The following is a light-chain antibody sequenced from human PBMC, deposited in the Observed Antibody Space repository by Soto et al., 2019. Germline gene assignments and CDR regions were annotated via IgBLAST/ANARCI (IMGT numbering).Light chain of an antibody. CDR1: QTVSSNY. CDR2: GAF. V-gene: IGKV3-20*01. Sequence: IVLTQSPGTLSLSPGERATLSCRASQTVSSNYLAWYQQKPGQAPRLLIYGAFSRATGIPDRFSGSGSGTDFTHTISRLEPEDFAVYYCQQYGGSPRVTFGGGTKVEIK. CDR3: QQYGGSPRVT. J-gene: IGKJ4*01.